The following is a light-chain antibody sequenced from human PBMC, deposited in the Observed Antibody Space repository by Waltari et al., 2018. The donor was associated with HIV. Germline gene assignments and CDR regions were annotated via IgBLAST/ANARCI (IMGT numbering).Light chain of an antibody. Sequence: EIGSTQSRATPSLSPGDRATLSCRASQSVSSYLAWYQQKPGQAPRLLIYDASNRATGIPARFSGSGSGTDFTLTISSLEPEDFAVYYCQQRSNWPPLFGGGTKVEIK. J-gene: IGKJ4*02. CDR3: QQRSNWPPL. V-gene: IGKV3-11*01. CDR1: QSVSSY. CDR2: DAS.